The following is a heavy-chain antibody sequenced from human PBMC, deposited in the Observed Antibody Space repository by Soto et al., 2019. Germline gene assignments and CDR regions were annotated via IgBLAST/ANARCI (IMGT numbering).Heavy chain of an antibody. CDR3: ARDRPRNRGAAREMDV. CDR1: GGSISSYY. D-gene: IGHD6-6*01. CDR2: IYTSGST. V-gene: IGHV4-4*07. Sequence: ASETLSLTCTVSGGSISSYYWSWIRQPAGKGLEWIGRIYTSGSTNYNPSLKSRVTMSVDTSKNQFSLKLSSVTAADTAVYYCARDRPRNRGAAREMDVWGQGTTVTVSS. J-gene: IGHJ6*02.